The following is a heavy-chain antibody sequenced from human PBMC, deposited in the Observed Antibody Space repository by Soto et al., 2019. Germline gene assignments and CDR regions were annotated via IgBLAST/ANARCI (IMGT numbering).Heavy chain of an antibody. V-gene: IGHV6-1*01. Sequence: SQTLSLTSAISGDSVSSNSAAWNWIRQSPSRGLEWLGRTYSRAKWYNDYAVSVKSRIPSNPDTSKNQFSLQLNSVTPEDTAVYYCARDLRAPLTGDAFDIWGQGTMVTVSS. CDR1: GDSVSSNSAA. CDR3: ARDLRAPLTGDAFDI. D-gene: IGHD1-20*01. CDR2: TYSRAKWYN. J-gene: IGHJ3*02.